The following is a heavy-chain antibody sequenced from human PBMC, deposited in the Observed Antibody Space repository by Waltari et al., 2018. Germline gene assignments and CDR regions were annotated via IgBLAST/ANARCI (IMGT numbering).Heavy chain of an antibody. J-gene: IGHJ5*02. CDR2: ISSSSSYI. CDR1: GFTFSSYS. Sequence: EVQLVESGGGLVKPGGSLRLSCAASGFTFSSYSMNWVRQAPGKGLEWVSSISSSSSYIYYADSVKGRFTISRDNAKNSLYLQMNSLRAEDTAVYYCAREGLGGYDSYNWFDPWGQGTLVTVSS. V-gene: IGHV3-21*01. CDR3: AREGLGGYDSYNWFDP. D-gene: IGHD5-12*01.